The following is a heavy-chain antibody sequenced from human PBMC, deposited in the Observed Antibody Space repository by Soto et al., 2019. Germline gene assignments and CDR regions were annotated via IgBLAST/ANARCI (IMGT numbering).Heavy chain of an antibody. D-gene: IGHD5-12*01. V-gene: IGHV6-1*01. CDR1: GDSVSSASAT. J-gene: IGHJ2*01. Sequence: QVQLQQSGPGLVKPSQTLSLICAISGDSVSSASATWSWIRQSPSGRLEWLGRTYYRSKWHNDYAVSVKSRIASIPDTSKNQLYLQLSSVTLEDTAVYFCARDGSGYQWYFDVWGRGSLVTVSS. CDR3: ARDGSGYQWYFDV. CDR2: TYYRSKWHN.